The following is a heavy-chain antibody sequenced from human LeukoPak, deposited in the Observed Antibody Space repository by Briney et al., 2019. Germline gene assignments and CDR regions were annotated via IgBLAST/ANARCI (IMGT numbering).Heavy chain of an antibody. D-gene: IGHD1-1*01. J-gene: IGHJ4*02. Sequence: SETLSLTCTVSGGSISSHYRSWIRQPPGKGLEWIGYIYYSGSTNYNPSLKSRVTISVDTSKNQFSLKLSSVTAADTAVYYCARARNWNLFDYWGQGTLVTVSS. CDR2: IYYSGST. V-gene: IGHV4-59*11. CDR1: GGSISSHY. CDR3: ARARNWNLFDY.